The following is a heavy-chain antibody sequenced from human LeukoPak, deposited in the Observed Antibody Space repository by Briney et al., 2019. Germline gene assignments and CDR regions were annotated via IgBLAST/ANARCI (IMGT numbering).Heavy chain of an antibody. J-gene: IGHJ4*02. CDR2: IYYHENT. CDR3: ARVSGGYHIFYYFDY. D-gene: IGHD3-22*01. Sequence: SETLSLTCTVSGGSISSSSDYWGWIRQAPGKGLEWIGSIYYHENTYYNSSLKSRVTISVDTSKNQFSLKLNSVTAADTAVYFCARVSGGYHIFYYFDYWGQGTLVTVSS. V-gene: IGHV4-39*01. CDR1: GGSISSSSDY.